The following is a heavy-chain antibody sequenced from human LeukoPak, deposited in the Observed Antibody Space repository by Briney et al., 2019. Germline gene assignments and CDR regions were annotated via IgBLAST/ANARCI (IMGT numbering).Heavy chain of an antibody. Sequence: ASVKVSWKASGYXFTSYGISWVRQAPGQGLEWMGWISAYNGNTNYAQKVQGRVTMTTDTSTSTAYMELRSLRSDDTAVYYCARDQVSSGYNGYWGQGTLVTVSS. V-gene: IGHV1-18*01. CDR1: GYXFTSYG. CDR3: ARDQVSSGYNGY. CDR2: ISAYNGNT. J-gene: IGHJ4*02. D-gene: IGHD3-22*01.